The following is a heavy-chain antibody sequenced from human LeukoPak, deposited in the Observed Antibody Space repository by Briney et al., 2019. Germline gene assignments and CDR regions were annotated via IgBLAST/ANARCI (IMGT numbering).Heavy chain of an antibody. J-gene: IGHJ4*02. V-gene: IGHV4-39*01. CDR3: ARQDSSGWYFNDY. CDR2: IYYSGST. CDR1: GGSITSISYY. D-gene: IGHD6-19*01. Sequence: PSETLSLTCTASGGSITSISYYWGWIRQPPGKGLEWIGSIYYSGSTYYNPSLKTRVTVSVDTSKNQFSLKLSSVTAADTAVYYCARQDSSGWYFNDYWGQGTLVTVSS.